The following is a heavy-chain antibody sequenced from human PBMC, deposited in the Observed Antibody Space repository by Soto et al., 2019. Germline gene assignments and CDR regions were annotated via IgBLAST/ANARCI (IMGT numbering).Heavy chain of an antibody. CDR2: IFYSGHT. CDR1: GGSISRSSYY. CDR3: ARGVAAAGL. D-gene: IGHD6-13*01. V-gene: IGHV4-39*07. Sequence: KTSETLSLTCTVSGGSISRSSYYWAWIRQPPGKGLEWIGNIFYSGHTFYNPSLRSRVTISVDTSKNQFSLKLSSVTAADTAVYYCARGVAAAGLWGQGTLVTVSS. J-gene: IGHJ4*02.